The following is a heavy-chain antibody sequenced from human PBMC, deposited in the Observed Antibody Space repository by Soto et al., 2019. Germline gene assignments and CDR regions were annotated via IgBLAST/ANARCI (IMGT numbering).Heavy chain of an antibody. Sequence: SGKCSCKPPANASTSYYMPLVRQAPGQGLEWMGWINPKSGGTNYALKFQDRVTMTRDTSITSGYMEMSSLRSDYTAIYSWARAKSGDDDEFDYWGEGTPVTVSS. CDR3: ARAKSGDDDEFDY. D-gene: IGHD5-12*01. V-gene: IGHV1-2*02. J-gene: IGHJ4*02. CDR1: ANASTSYY. CDR2: INPKSGGT.